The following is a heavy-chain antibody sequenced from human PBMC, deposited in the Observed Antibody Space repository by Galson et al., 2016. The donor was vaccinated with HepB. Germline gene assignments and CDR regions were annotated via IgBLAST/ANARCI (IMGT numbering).Heavy chain of an antibody. Sequence: LRLSCAASGVTFTNYAMNWVRQAPGKGLEWVSTINYSGRRTYYADAVKGRFTISRDNSENTVYLHMRSLRAEDTAIYSCAKDLRRDIDTAVCPSPFDSWGQGTLVTVSS. CDR2: INYSGRRT. D-gene: IGHD2-2*01. CDR1: GVTFTNYA. V-gene: IGHV3-23*01. CDR3: AKDLRRDIDTAVCPSPFDS. J-gene: IGHJ4*02.